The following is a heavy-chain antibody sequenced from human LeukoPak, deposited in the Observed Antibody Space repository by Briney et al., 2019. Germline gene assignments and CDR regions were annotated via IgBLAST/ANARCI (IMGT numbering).Heavy chain of an antibody. D-gene: IGHD6-13*01. CDR3: AREAAAETGGYYYYYYMDV. Sequence: ASVKVSCKASGYTFTSYAMNWVRQAPGQGLEWMGWINTNTGNPTYAQGFTGRFVFSLDTSVSTAYLQISSLKAEDTAVYYCAREAAAETGGYYYYYYMDVWGKGTTVTVSS. CDR2: INTNTGNP. J-gene: IGHJ6*03. V-gene: IGHV7-4-1*02. CDR1: GYTFTSYA.